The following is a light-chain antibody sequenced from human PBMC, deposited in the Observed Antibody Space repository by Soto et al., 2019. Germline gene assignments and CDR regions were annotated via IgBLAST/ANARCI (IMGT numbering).Light chain of an antibody. Sequence: DIQMTQSPSTLSASVRDRVTITCRARQTISIWLAWYQQKPGKAPKLLIYDASILESGVPSRFSGSGSGTEFTLTISSLQPDDFATYYCQQYNSYRTFGQGTKV. CDR1: QTISIW. CDR3: QQYNSYRT. J-gene: IGKJ1*01. V-gene: IGKV1-5*01. CDR2: DAS.